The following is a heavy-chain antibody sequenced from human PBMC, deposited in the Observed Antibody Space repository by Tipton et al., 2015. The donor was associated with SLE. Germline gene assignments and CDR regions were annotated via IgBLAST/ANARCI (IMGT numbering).Heavy chain of an antibody. CDR3: VRLRSKVLIDY. CDR2: IYQSGGT. Sequence: TLSLTCNVSGASISSSYLSWIRQPPGKGLEWIGHIYQSGGTYYNPSLKGRVTISVDTSKNQFSLEVRSVTAADTAVYYCVRLRSKVLIDYWGQGTLVTVSS. CDR1: GASISSSY. V-gene: IGHV4-59*12. J-gene: IGHJ4*02. D-gene: IGHD2-8*01.